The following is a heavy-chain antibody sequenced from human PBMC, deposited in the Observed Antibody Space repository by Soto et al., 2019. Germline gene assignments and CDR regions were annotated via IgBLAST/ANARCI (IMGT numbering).Heavy chain of an antibody. J-gene: IGHJ4*02. CDR2: FDPEDGET. V-gene: IGHV1-24*01. CDR1: GYTLTELS. Sequence: ASVKVSCKVSGYTLTELSMHCVRQAPGKGLEWMGGFDPEDGETIYAQKFQGRVTMTEDTSTDTAYMELSSLRSEDTAVYYCATTFYCSGGSCYRIFEYWGQGTLVTVSS. CDR3: ATTFYCSGGSCYRIFEY. D-gene: IGHD2-15*01.